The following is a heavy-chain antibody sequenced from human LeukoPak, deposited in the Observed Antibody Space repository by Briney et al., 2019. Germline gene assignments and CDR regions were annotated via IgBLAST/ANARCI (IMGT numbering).Heavy chain of an antibody. V-gene: IGHV3-11*01. J-gene: IGHJ3*02. CDR1: GFTFSNYA. Sequence: PGGSLRLSCAASGFTFSNYAMSWVRQAPGEGLEWGSYISSSGSTIYYADSVKGRFTISRDNAKNSLYLQMNSLRAEDTAVYYCARGPGYSSTRGAFDIWGQGTMVTVSS. D-gene: IGHD6-13*01. CDR3: ARGPGYSSTRGAFDI. CDR2: ISSSGSTI.